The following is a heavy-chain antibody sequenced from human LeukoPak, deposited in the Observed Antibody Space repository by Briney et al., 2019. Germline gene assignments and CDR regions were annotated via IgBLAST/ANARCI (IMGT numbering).Heavy chain of an antibody. CDR2: ISWNSGSI. J-gene: IGHJ4*02. Sequence: PGRSLRLSCAASGFTFDDYAMPWVRQAPGKGLEWVSGISWNSGSIGYADSVRGRFTISRDNAKNSLYLQMNSLRAEDTALYYCAKTPASFLYDSSGYLAYPLYFDYWGQGTLVTVSS. CDR3: AKTPASFLYDSSGYLAYPLYFDY. V-gene: IGHV3-9*01. CDR1: GFTFDDYA. D-gene: IGHD3-22*01.